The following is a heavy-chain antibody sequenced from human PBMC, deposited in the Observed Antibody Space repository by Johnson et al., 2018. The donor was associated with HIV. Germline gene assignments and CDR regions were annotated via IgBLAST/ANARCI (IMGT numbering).Heavy chain of an antibody. CDR3: ARSQVAATSEGAFDI. V-gene: IGHV3-66*01. CDR2: IYSGGST. J-gene: IGHJ3*02. D-gene: IGHD2-15*01. CDR1: GFTFDDYA. Sequence: VQLVESGGGLVQPGRSLRLSCAASGFTFDDYAMHWVRQAPGKGLEWVAVIYSGGSTYYADSVKGRFTISRDNSKNTLYLQMNSLRAEDTAVYYCARSQVAATSEGAFDIWGQGTMVTVSS.